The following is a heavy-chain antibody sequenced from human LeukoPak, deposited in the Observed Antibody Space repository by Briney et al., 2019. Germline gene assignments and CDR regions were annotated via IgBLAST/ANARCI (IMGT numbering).Heavy chain of an antibody. V-gene: IGHV4-4*07. D-gene: IGHD6-13*01. Sequence: SETLSLTCTVAGGSISSDYWSWIRQPAGKGLEWIGRIYTSGITNYNPSLKSRVNMSEDTSKNQFSLKLKSVTAADTAVYYCVRSQAAAGLRFDYWGQGTLVTVSS. J-gene: IGHJ4*02. CDR2: IYTSGIT. CDR3: VRSQAAAGLRFDY. CDR1: GGSISSDY.